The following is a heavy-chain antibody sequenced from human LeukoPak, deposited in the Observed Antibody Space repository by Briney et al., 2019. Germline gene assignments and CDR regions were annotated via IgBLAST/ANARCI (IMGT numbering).Heavy chain of an antibody. V-gene: IGHV4-38-2*02. D-gene: IGHD3-3*01. CDR3: ARSRITIFGVVTP. CDR2: IYHSGST. Sequence: SETLSLTCTVSGYSISSGYYWGWIRQPPGKGLEWIGSIYHSGSTYYNPSLKSRVTISVDTSKNQFSLKLSSVTAADTAVYYCARSRITIFGVVTPWGQGTLVTVSS. J-gene: IGHJ5*02. CDR1: GYSISSGYY.